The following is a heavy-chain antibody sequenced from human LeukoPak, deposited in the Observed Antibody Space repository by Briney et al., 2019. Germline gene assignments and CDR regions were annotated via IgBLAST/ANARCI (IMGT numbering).Heavy chain of an antibody. Sequence: ASVKVSCKASGYTFTSYAMHWVRQAPGQRLEWMGWINAGNGNTKYSQKFQGRVTITRDTSASTAYMELSSLRSEDTALYYCARAPGEGWFDPWGQGTLVTVSS. CDR2: INAGNGNT. V-gene: IGHV1-3*01. CDR3: ARAPGEGWFDP. J-gene: IGHJ5*02. CDR1: GYTFTSYA. D-gene: IGHD4-17*01.